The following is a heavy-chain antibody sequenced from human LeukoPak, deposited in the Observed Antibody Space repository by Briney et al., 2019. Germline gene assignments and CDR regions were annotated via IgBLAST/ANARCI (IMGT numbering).Heavy chain of an antibody. V-gene: IGHV1-69*13. CDR2: IIPIFGTA. Sequence: ASVKVSCKASGGTFSSYAISWVRQAPGQGLEWKGGIIPIFGTANYAQKFQGRVTITADESTSTAYMELSSLRSEDTAVYYCARAYTAMASNDYYYGMDVWGQGTTVTVSS. D-gene: IGHD5-18*01. CDR3: ARAYTAMASNDYYYGMDV. J-gene: IGHJ6*02. CDR1: GGTFSSYA.